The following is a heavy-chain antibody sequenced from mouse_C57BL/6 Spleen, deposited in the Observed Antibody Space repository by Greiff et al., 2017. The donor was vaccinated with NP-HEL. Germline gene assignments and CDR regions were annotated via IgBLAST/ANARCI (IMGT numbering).Heavy chain of an antibody. V-gene: IGHV5-17*01. CDR2: ISSGSSNI. J-gene: IGHJ4*01. CDR1: GFTFSDYG. Sequence: EVQLVESGGGLVKPGGSLKLSCAASGFTFSDYGMHWVRQAPEKGLEWVAYISSGSSNIYYADTVKGRFTISRDNAKNTLFLQMTSLRSEDTAMYYCARPILRYYAMDYWGQGTSVTVSS. CDR3: ARPILRYYAMDY. D-gene: IGHD1-1*01.